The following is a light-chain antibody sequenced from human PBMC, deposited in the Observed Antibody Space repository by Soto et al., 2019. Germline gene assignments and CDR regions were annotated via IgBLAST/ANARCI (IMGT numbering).Light chain of an antibody. J-gene: IGLJ1*01. CDR1: SSDVGSYNL. V-gene: IGLV2-23*01. CDR2: EGS. CDR3: CSYAGSSTFV. Sequence: QSALTQSASVSGSPGQSITISCTGISSDVGSYNLVSWYQQHPGKAPKLMIYEGSKRPSGVSNRFSGSKSGNTASLTISGLQAEDEADYFCCSYAGSSTFVFGTGTKLTVL.